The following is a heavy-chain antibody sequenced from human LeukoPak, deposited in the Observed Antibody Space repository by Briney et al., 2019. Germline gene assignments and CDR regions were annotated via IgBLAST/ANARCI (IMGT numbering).Heavy chain of an antibody. Sequence: PSETLSLTCTVSGASISSGSYYWSWIRQPAGKGLEWIGRIYTSGSTNYNPSLKSRVTISVDTSKNQFSLKLSSVTAADTAVYYCARNLPTFSYYDSSGYYHGVGAFDIWGQGTMVTVSS. J-gene: IGHJ3*02. CDR3: ARNLPTFSYYDSSGYYHGVGAFDI. D-gene: IGHD3-22*01. CDR1: GASISSGSYY. CDR2: IYTSGST. V-gene: IGHV4-61*02.